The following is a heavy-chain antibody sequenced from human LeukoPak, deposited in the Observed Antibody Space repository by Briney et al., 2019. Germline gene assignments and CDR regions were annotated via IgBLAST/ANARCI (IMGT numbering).Heavy chain of an antibody. D-gene: IGHD3-10*01. CDR1: GFTFSTYG. CDR3: ARGGYASENYTP. J-gene: IGHJ5*02. Sequence: GGSLRLSCAASGFTFSTYGMNWVRQAPGKGLDWVSYISTSSTTYYADSVKGRFTISRDNAKNSLFLQMNSLRDEDTAVYYCARGGYASENYTPWGQGTLVTVSS. V-gene: IGHV3-48*02. CDR2: ISTSSTT.